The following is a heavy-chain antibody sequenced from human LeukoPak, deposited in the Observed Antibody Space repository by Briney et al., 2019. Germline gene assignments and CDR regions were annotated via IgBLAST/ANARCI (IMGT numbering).Heavy chain of an antibody. CDR2: INHGGST. Sequence: PSETLSLTCAVYGGSFNEYYWSWIRQPPGKGLEWIGEINHGGSTDYSPSLQSRVTVSVDTSKNQFSLRLRSVTAADTAVYYCARNRGPASTPDYWGQGTLVTVSS. CDR1: GGSFNEYY. J-gene: IGHJ4*02. V-gene: IGHV4-34*01. CDR3: ARNRGPASTPDY. D-gene: IGHD2-2*01.